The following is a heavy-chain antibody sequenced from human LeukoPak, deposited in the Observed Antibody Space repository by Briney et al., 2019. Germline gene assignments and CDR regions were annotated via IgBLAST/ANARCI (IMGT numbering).Heavy chain of an antibody. D-gene: IGHD3-3*01. Sequence: SVKVSCKASGYTFTTYGISWVRQAPGQGLEWMGGIIPIFGTANYAQKFQGRVTITADESTSTAYMELSSLRSEDTAVYYCASGSDFWSGYYNYWGQGTLVTVSS. J-gene: IGHJ4*02. CDR2: IIPIFGTA. V-gene: IGHV1-69*13. CDR1: GYTFTTYG. CDR3: ASGSDFWSGYYNY.